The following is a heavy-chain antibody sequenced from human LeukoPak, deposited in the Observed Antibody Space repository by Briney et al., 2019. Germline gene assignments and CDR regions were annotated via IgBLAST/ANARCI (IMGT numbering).Heavy chain of an antibody. CDR1: GFTFSSYA. J-gene: IGHJ4*02. CDR2: ISGSGGST. V-gene: IGHV3-23*01. CDR3: AKMTTVTRGYFDY. Sequence: GGSLRLSCAASGFTFSSYAMSWVRQAPGKGLEWVSAISGSGGSTYYADSVKGRFTISRDNSKNTLYLQMNSLRAEDTAAYYCAKMTTVTRGYFDYWGQGTLVTVSS. D-gene: IGHD4-17*01.